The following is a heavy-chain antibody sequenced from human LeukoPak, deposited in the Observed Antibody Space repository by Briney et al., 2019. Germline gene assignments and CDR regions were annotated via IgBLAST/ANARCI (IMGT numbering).Heavy chain of an antibody. D-gene: IGHD2-15*01. Sequence: SETLSLTCTVSDGSISCGNYYWSWIRQPAGKGLEWIGRIYTSGSTNYNPSLKSRVTISVDTSKNQFSLKLSSVTAADTAVYYCARDRSLAARVYYYYYYMDVWGKGTTVTVSS. CDR2: IYTSGST. V-gene: IGHV4-61*02. CDR3: ARDRSLAARVYYYYYYMDV. J-gene: IGHJ6*03. CDR1: DGSISCGNYY.